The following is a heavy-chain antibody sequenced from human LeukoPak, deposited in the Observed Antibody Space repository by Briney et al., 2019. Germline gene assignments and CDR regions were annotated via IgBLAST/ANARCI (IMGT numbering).Heavy chain of an antibody. J-gene: IGHJ3*02. V-gene: IGHV1-8*03. D-gene: IGHD6-13*01. Sequence: ASVKVSCKASGYTFTSYDINWVRQATGQGLEWMGWMNPNSGNTGYAQKFQGRVTITRNTSISTAYMEPSSLRSEDTAVYYCARGRLSSPDAFDIWGQGTMVTVSS. CDR2: MNPNSGNT. CDR1: GYTFTSYD. CDR3: ARGRLSSPDAFDI.